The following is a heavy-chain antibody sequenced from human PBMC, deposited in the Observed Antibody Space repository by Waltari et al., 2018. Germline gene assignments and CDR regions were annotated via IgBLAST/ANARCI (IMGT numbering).Heavy chain of an antibody. CDR2: IYSGGRT. CDR1: GFTVSSNY. J-gene: IGHJ4*02. Sequence: EVQLVESGGGLIQPGGSLRLSCAASGFTVSSNYMSWVRLAPGKGLEWVSVIYSGGRTYYADSVKGRFSISRYNSKNTLYLQMNSLRAEDTALYYCARAQTYRSGSLFYFDYWGQGTLVTVSS. D-gene: IGHD6-19*01. V-gene: IGHV3-53*01. CDR3: ARAQTYRSGSLFYFDY.